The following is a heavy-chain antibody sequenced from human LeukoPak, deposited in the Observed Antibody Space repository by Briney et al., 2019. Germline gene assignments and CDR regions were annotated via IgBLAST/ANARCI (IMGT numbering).Heavy chain of an antibody. CDR1: GFTFDDYG. V-gene: IGHV3-20*04. Sequence: GGSLRLSCAASGFTFDDYGMSWVRQAPGKGLEWVSGINWNGGSTGYADSVKGRFTISRDNAKNSLYMQMTSLRAEDTALYYCARGGAGWELLWGGYFDYWGQGTLVTVSS. CDR3: ARGGAGWELLWGGYFDY. J-gene: IGHJ4*02. D-gene: IGHD1-26*01. CDR2: INWNGGST.